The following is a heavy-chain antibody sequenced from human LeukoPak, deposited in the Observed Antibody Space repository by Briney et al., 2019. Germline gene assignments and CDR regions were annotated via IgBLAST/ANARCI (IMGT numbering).Heavy chain of an antibody. CDR3: AREQPARSTDY. V-gene: IGHV3-64*01. CDR1: RFIFSSYS. D-gene: IGHD2-2*01. J-gene: IGHJ4*02. Sequence: PGGSLRLSCAASRFIFSSYSMHWLRQAPGKGLQYVSVISPDGTNTYYTNSVKGRFTIARDNSKNTLYLQMGSLRDEDMGVYYCAREQPARSTDYWGEGTLVTASS. CDR2: ISPDGTNT.